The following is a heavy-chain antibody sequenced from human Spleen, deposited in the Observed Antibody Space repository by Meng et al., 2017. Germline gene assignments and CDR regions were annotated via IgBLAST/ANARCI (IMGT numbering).Heavy chain of an antibody. J-gene: IGHJ4*02. V-gene: IGHV1-18*01. CDR1: GYTYTHYQ. CDR2: IHPSGNA. CDR3: VKHSSDWSLDS. D-gene: IGHD6-19*01. Sequence: QVQLVQSGAEVNKPGGSVKVSCKASGYTYTHYQMDWVRQAPGQGLEWMGWIHPSGNANYAQKFQGRVTMTTDTSTTTAYMELRSLRSDDSALYYCVKHSSDWSLDSWGQGTLVTVSS.